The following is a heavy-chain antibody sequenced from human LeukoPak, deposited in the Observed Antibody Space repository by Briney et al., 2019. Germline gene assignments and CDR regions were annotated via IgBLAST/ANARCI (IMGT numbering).Heavy chain of an antibody. CDR1: GGTFSSYA. J-gene: IGHJ4*02. CDR2: IIPIVGTT. Sequence: PRASVKVSCKASGGTFSSYAFSWVRQAPGQGLEWMGGIIPIVGTTNYAQMFQGRVTITADESTSTAYMELSSLRSEDTAVYYCARGGYYYDSSGYSHLSDYWGQGTLVTVSA. V-gene: IGHV1-69*13. CDR3: ARGGYYYDSSGYSHLSDY. D-gene: IGHD3-22*01.